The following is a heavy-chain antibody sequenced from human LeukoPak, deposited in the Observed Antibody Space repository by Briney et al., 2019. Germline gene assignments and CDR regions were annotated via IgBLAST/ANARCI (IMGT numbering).Heavy chain of an antibody. J-gene: IGHJ6*03. CDR3: ARALTPITMVRGVNYYMDV. V-gene: IGHV3-53*05. D-gene: IGHD3-10*01. Sequence: RGSLRLSCAASGFTVSSNYMSWVRQAPGKGLEWVSVIYSGGSTYYADSVKGRFTISRDNSKNTLYLQMNSLRAEDTAVYYCARALTPITMVRGVNYYMDVWGKGTTVTVSS. CDR2: IYSGGST. CDR1: GFTVSSNY.